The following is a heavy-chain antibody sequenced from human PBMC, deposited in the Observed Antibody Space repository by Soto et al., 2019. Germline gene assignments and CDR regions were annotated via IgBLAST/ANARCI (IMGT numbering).Heavy chain of an antibody. CDR1: GGSIGSYY. CDR2: IYYSGST. V-gene: IGHV4-59*01. CDR3: ARGNLPYYYYYMDV. D-gene: IGHD3-10*01. Sequence: SETLSLTCTVSGGSIGSYYWSWIRQPPGKGLEWIGYIYYSGSTNYNPSLKSRVTISADTSKNQFSLKLSSVTAADTAVYYCARGNLPYYYYYMDVWRKGTTVTVPS. J-gene: IGHJ6*03.